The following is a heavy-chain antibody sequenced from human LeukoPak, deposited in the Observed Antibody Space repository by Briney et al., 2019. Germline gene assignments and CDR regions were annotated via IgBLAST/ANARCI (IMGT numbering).Heavy chain of an antibody. J-gene: IGHJ4*02. Sequence: PGGSLRLSCAASGFTFSTYWIHWVRQDPGKGLEWVSRINPDGSNTDYADSVKGRFTISRDNAKNSVYLQMNSLRAEDTAVYYCARETYYGSGSYSDFALDYWGQGTLVTVSS. CDR1: GFTFSTYW. CDR2: INPDGSNT. D-gene: IGHD3-10*01. CDR3: ARETYYGSGSYSDFALDY. V-gene: IGHV3-74*01.